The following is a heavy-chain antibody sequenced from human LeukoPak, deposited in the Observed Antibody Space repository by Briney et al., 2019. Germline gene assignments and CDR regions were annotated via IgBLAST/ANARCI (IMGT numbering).Heavy chain of an antibody. Sequence: RPSETLSLTCTVSGGSISSSSYYWGWIRQPPGKGLEWIGSIYYSGSTYYNPSLKSRVTISVDTSKNQFSLKLSSVTAADTAVYYCARVYLDWLFSSGMDVWGQGTTVTVSS. J-gene: IGHJ6*02. V-gene: IGHV4-39*07. CDR1: GGSISSSSYY. D-gene: IGHD3-9*01. CDR3: ARVYLDWLFSSGMDV. CDR2: IYYSGST.